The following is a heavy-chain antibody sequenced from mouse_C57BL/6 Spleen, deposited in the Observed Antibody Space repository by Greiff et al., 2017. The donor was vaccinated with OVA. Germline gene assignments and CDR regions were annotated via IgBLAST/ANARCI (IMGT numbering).Heavy chain of an antibody. Sequence: QVQLQQPGAELVKPGASVKLSCKASGYTFTSYWMHWVKQRPGQGLEWIGMIHPTSGSTNYNEKFKSKATLTVDKSSSTAYMQLSSLTSEDSAVYYCARYPVKDYDGEDYWGQGTSVTVSS. CDR1: GYTFTSYW. CDR2: IHPTSGST. CDR3: ARYPVKDYDGEDY. D-gene: IGHD2-4*01. J-gene: IGHJ4*01. V-gene: IGHV1-64*01.